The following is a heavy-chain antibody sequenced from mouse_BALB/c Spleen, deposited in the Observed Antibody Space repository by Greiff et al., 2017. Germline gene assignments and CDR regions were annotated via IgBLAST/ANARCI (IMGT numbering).Heavy chain of an antibody. CDR3: ARWNTMITTKGFAY. CDR1: GYTFTSYW. V-gene: IGHV1-7*01. Sequence: QVQLKESGAELAKPGASVKMSCKASGYTFTSYWMHWVKQRPGQGLEWIGYINPSTGYTEYNQKFKDKATLTADKSSSTAYMQLSSLTSEDSAVYYCARWNTMITTKGFAYWGQGTLVTVSA. D-gene: IGHD2-4*01. CDR2: INPSTGYT. J-gene: IGHJ3*01.